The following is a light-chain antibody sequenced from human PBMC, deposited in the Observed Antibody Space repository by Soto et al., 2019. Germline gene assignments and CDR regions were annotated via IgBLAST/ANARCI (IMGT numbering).Light chain of an antibody. Sequence: EIVLTQSPGTLSLSPGERATLSCRASQSVSSTDLAWYQQNPGQAPRLLIYGASSRATGIPDRFSGSGSGTDFTLTISRLEPEDFAVYYCQEYGSSRTFGLGTKVEIK. CDR2: GAS. CDR1: QSVSSTD. J-gene: IGKJ1*01. CDR3: QEYGSSRT. V-gene: IGKV3-20*01.